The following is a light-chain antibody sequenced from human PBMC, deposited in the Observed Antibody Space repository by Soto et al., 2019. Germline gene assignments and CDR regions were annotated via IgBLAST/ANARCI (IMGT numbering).Light chain of an antibody. CDR1: SSDVGGYNY. J-gene: IGLJ1*01. Sequence: QSVLTQPASVSGSPGQSITISCTGTSSDVGGYNYVSWYQQHPGKAPKLMIYDVSNRPSGVSNRFSGSKSGNTASLTISGLQAEDEADYYCSPYTSSRYVFGTGT. CDR2: DVS. V-gene: IGLV2-14*01. CDR3: SPYTSSRYV.